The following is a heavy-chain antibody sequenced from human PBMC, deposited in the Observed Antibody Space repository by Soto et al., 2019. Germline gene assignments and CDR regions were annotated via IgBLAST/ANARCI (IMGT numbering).Heavy chain of an antibody. V-gene: IGHV3-23*01. D-gene: IGHD5-18*01. CDR2: ISGSGYYT. J-gene: IGHJ4*02. CDR3: AKAPRGYNWFFDS. CDR1: GFIFSEYA. Sequence: GGSLRLSCAASGFIFSEYAMSWVRQAPGKGLEWVSIISGSGYYTYLADSVKGRFTVSRDNSQNTLHLQMSSLRVEDTAVYYCAKAPRGYNWFFDSWGQGTLVTVSS.